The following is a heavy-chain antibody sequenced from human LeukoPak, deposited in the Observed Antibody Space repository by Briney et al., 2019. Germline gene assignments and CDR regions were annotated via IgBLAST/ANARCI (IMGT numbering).Heavy chain of an antibody. Sequence: PGGSLRLSCAASGLTVSSTYMSWVRQAPGKGLEWVSVIYSDGSTYYADSVKGRFTISRDNSKNTLYLQMNSLKAEDTAVYYCARPPMVRGVIITGDDVFDIWGQGTMVTVSS. V-gene: IGHV3-66*04. D-gene: IGHD3-10*01. J-gene: IGHJ3*02. CDR1: GLTVSSTY. CDR3: ARPPMVRGVIITGDDVFDI. CDR2: IYSDGST.